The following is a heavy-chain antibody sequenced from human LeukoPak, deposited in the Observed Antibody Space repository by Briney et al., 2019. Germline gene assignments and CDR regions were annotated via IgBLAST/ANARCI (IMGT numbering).Heavy chain of an antibody. CDR3: ARHGDGYNYVTLASPINY. CDR2: IYYSGST. J-gene: IGHJ4*02. CDR1: GGSIGSSSYY. Sequence: PSETLSLTCTVSGGSIGSSSYYWGWIRQPPGKGLEWIGSIYYSGSTYYNPSLKSRVTISVDTSKNQFSLKLSSVTAADTAVYYCARHGDGYNYVTLASPINYWGQGTLVTVSS. D-gene: IGHD5-24*01. V-gene: IGHV4-39*01.